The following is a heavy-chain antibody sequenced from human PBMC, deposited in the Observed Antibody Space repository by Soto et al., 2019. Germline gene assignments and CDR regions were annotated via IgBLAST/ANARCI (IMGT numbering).Heavy chain of an antibody. V-gene: IGHV3-30-3*01. Sequence: QVQLVESGGGVVQPGRSLRLSCAASGFTFSSYAMHWVRQAPGKGLEWVAVISYDGSNKYYADSVKGRFTISRDNSKNTLYLQMNSLRAEDTAVYYCARDTSEYYDSSGSYFDYWGQGTLVTVSS. D-gene: IGHD3-22*01. J-gene: IGHJ4*02. CDR2: ISYDGSNK. CDR1: GFTFSSYA. CDR3: ARDTSEYYDSSGSYFDY.